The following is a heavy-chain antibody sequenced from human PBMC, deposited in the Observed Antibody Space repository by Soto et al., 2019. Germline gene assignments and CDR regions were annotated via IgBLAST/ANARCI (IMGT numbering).Heavy chain of an antibody. CDR3: ARDPGIAAAAPDY. CDR2: IYYSGST. Sequence: QVQLQESGPGLVKPSQTLSLTCTVSGGSISSGDYYWSWIRQPPGKGLEWIGYIYYSGSTYYNPSLKSRVTLSVDTSKNQFSLKLSSVTAADTAVYYCARDPGIAAAAPDYWGQGTLVTVSS. J-gene: IGHJ4*02. CDR1: GGSISSGDYY. D-gene: IGHD6-13*01. V-gene: IGHV4-30-4*01.